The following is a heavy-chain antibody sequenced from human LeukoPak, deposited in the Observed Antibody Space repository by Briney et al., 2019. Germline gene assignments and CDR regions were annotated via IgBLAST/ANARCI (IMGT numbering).Heavy chain of an antibody. J-gene: IGHJ4*02. CDR2: IHSSGSA. CDR1: GGSISGYY. V-gene: IGHV4-4*07. CDR3: ARDIAVSGLFDN. Sequence: SETLSLTCTVSGGSISGYYWTWIRQPAGKGLEGIGRIHSSGSANYNPSLNRRINMSIDTSKNLFSLKLTPVTAADTAVYYCARDIAVSGLFDNWGQGTLVTVSA. D-gene: IGHD6-19*01.